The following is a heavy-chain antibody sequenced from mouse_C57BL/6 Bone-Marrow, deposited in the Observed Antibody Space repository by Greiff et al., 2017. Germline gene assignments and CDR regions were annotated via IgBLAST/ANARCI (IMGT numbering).Heavy chain of an antibody. V-gene: IGHV1-15*01. CDR2: LDPEPGGT. CDR3: TRVLWDEGYYFDY. CDR1: GYTFTDYD. J-gene: IGHJ2*01. D-gene: IGHD4-1*01. Sequence: QVQLQQSGAELVRPGASVTLSCKASGYTFTDYDMHWVKQTPVHGLEWIGALDPEPGGTSYNQKFKGKAILTADKSSSTAYMELRSLTSEDSAVYYCTRVLWDEGYYFDYWGQGTTLTVSS.